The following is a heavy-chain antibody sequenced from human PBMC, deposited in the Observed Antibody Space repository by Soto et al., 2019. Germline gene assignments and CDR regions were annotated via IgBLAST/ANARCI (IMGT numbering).Heavy chain of an antibody. V-gene: IGHV3-48*02. CDR2: ISSSSSTI. Sequence: GGSLRLSCAASGFTFSSYSMNWVRQAPGKGLEWVSYISSSSSTIYYADSVKSRFTISRDNAKNSLYLQMNSLRDEDTAVYYCAKGLPQGDIVVTPAAIPFDYWGQGSLVTVS. D-gene: IGHD2-2*01. CDR3: AKGLPQGDIVVTPAAIPFDY. J-gene: IGHJ4*02. CDR1: GFTFSSYS.